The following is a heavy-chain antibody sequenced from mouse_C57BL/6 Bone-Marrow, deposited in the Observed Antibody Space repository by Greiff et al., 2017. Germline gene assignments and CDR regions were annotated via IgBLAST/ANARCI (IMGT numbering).Heavy chain of an antibody. CDR2: LYPGSGRT. CDR1: VSTFTSSW. J-gene: IGHJ2*01. CDR3: ARSVYYGYVDY. V-gene: IGHV1-55*01. Sequence: VQLQQPGAALVKPGASVKMSCKASVSTFTSSWLTWVERRPGRVLAWIGDLYPGSGRTNSTQQFKSKATLTVDPSSSTAYMQVSSLTSEDSAVYYCARSVYYGYVDYWGQGTTLT. D-gene: IGHD1-1*02.